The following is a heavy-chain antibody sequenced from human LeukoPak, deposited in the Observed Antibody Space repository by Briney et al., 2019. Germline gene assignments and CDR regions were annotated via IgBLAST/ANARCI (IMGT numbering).Heavy chain of an antibody. D-gene: IGHD6-13*01. CDR1: GFTFSSYG. CDR3: AKEGPYSTSWYYFDY. V-gene: IGHV3-30*18. Sequence: GGSLRLSCAASGFTFSSYGMHWVRQAPGKGLEWVAVISYDGSNKYYADSVEGRFTISRDNSKNTLYLQMNSLRAEDTAVYYCAKEGPYSTSWYYFDYWGQGTLVTVSS. J-gene: IGHJ4*02. CDR2: ISYDGSNK.